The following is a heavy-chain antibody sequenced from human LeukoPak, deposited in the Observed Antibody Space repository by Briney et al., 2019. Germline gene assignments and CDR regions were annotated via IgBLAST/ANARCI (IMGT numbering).Heavy chain of an antibody. D-gene: IGHD3-10*01. V-gene: IGHV3-33*01. J-gene: IGHJ5*02. CDR1: GFIFTNYG. CDR2: IWFDGSKT. Sequence: GGSLRLSCAASGFIFTNYGMNWVRQAPGKGLEWVAVIWFDGSKTFYADSVKGRFTISRDTSKNMLYLQMNSLRAEDSAIYYCARGIGHYYFNCDPWGQGTLVTVSS. CDR3: ARGIGHYYFNCDP.